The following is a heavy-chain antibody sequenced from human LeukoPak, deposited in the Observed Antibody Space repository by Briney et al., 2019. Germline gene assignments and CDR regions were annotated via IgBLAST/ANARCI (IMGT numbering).Heavy chain of an antibody. D-gene: IGHD1-26*01. CDR3: GRQRAGATDY. CDR2: IYYSGTT. CDR1: GGSISSTTYY. Sequence: SETLSLTCTVSGGSISSTTYYWGWIRQPPGEGLEWIGTIYYSGTTSYNPSLKSRVTMSVDTSKNQFSLKLSSVTAADTGVYYCGRQRAGATDYWGQGTLVTVSS. J-gene: IGHJ4*02. V-gene: IGHV4-39*01.